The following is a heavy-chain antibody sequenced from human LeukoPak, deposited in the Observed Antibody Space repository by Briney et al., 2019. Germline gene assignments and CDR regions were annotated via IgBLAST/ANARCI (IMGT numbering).Heavy chain of an antibody. CDR3: ARDPAVLRFLEWLFFDY. CDR1: GFTFDDYA. J-gene: IGHJ4*02. Sequence: PGRSLRLSCAASGFTFDDYAMHWVRQAPGKGLEWVSGISWNSGSIGYADSMKGRFTISRDNAKNSLYLQMNSLRAEDTAVYYCARDPAVLRFLEWLFFDYWGQGTLVTVSS. V-gene: IGHV3-9*01. D-gene: IGHD3-3*01. CDR2: ISWNSGSI.